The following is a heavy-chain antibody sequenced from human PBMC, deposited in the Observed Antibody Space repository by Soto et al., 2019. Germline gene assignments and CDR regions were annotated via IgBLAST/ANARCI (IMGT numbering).Heavy chain of an antibody. CDR3: ARGMGAAPAPGDY. V-gene: IGHV3-21*01. J-gene: IGHJ4*02. CDR2: ISSSSSYI. D-gene: IGHD6-13*01. Sequence: GGSLRLSCAASGFTFSSYSMNWVRQAPGKGLEWVSSISSSSSYIYYADSVKGRFTISRDNAKNSLYLQMNSLRAEDTAVYYCARGMGAAPAPGDYWGQGTLVTVSS. CDR1: GFTFSSYS.